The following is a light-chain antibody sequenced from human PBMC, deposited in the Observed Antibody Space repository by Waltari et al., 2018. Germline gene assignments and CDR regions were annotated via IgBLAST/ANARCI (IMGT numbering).Light chain of an antibody. CDR2: QAS. CDR3: LQYNTYRT. CDR1: QSVSNW. J-gene: IGKJ1*01. V-gene: IGKV1-5*03. Sequence: DIQMTQSPSTLSASVGDRVTITCRASQSVSNWLAWYQQKPGRAPKLLIYQASTLQSGVPSRFRGSGSGTEFTLTISSLQPDDFATYYCLQYNTYRTFGQGTKLDIK.